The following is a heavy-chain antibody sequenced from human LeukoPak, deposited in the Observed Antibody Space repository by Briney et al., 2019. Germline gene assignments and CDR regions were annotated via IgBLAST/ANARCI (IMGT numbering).Heavy chain of an antibody. CDR2: IRYDGSHK. CDR3: ARDLLKEGSYGSGIDWFDP. CDR1: GFIFSNYG. J-gene: IGHJ5*02. Sequence: PGGSLRLSCAASGFIFSNYGMHWVRPAPGKGLEWVSFIRYDGSHKHYADSVKGRFTISRENSKKTLYLQMNSLRPEDTAMYYCARDLLKEGSYGSGIDWFDPWGQGAQVTVSS. D-gene: IGHD3-10*01. V-gene: IGHV3-30*02.